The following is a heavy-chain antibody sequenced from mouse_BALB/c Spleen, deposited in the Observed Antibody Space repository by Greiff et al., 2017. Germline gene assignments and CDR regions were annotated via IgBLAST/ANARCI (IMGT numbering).Heavy chain of an antibody. Sequence: VQLQQSGAELVMPGASVKMSCKASGYTFTDYWMHWVKQRPGQGLEWIGAIDTSDSYTSYNQKFKGKATLTVDESSSTAYMQLSSLTSEDSAVYYCARSPYWGQGTLVTVSA. CDR2: IDTSDSYT. CDR1: GYTFTDYW. CDR3: ARSPY. V-gene: IGHV1-69*01. J-gene: IGHJ3*01.